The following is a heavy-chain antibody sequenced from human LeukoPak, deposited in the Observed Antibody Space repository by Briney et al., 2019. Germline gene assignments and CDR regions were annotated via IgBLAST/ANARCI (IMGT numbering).Heavy chain of an antibody. CDR1: EYTFTGYY. D-gene: IGHD6-13*01. J-gene: IGHJ3*02. CDR2: INPNSGGT. Sequence: ASVKVSCKASEYTFTGYYMHWVRQAPGQGLEWMGWINPNSGGTNYAQKFQGRVTMTRDTSISTAYMELSGLRSDDTAVYYCAREPYSSSWYGGRAFDIWGQGTMVTVSS. V-gene: IGHV1-2*02. CDR3: AREPYSSSWYGGRAFDI.